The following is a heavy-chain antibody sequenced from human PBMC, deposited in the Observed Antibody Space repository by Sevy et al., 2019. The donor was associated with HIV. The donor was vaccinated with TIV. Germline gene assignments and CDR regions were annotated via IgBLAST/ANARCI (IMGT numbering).Heavy chain of an antibody. D-gene: IGHD3-22*01. V-gene: IGHV1-69*13. CDR1: GGTFSSYA. J-gene: IGHJ3*02. Sequence: ASVKVSCKASGGTFSSYAISWVRQAPGQGLEWMGGIIPIFGTANYAQKFQGRVTITADESTSTAYMELSSLRSADTAVYYCARDPATYYYDSSGPGAFDIWGQGTMVTVSS. CDR2: IIPIFGTA. CDR3: ARDPATYYYDSSGPGAFDI.